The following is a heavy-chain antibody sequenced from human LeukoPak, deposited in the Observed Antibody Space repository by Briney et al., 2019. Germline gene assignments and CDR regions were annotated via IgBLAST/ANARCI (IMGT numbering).Heavy chain of an antibody. D-gene: IGHD6-13*01. V-gene: IGHV1-46*01. CDR3: ARAPRNSSTMLDF. J-gene: IGHJ4*02. CDR2: TNPDGGST. Sequence: ASVNVSCKASGYTFTSYWIQWVRQAPGQGLEWMGLTNPDGGSTAYAHRFQGRVIMTRDTSTSTAYMDLSSLRSEDTAVYHCARAPRNSSTMLDFWGQGTLVTISS. CDR1: GYTFTSYW.